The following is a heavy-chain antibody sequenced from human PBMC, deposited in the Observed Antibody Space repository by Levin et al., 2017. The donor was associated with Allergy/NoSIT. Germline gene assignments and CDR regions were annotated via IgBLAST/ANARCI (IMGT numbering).Heavy chain of an antibody. CDR3: AKEGCSDGTCYPGS. J-gene: IGHJ5*02. Sequence: SCTGSEFTFSRYAMSWVRQAPGKGLEWVSVISASGGDTYYADSVKGRFTISRDNSRNTLYLQMNSLRVEDTAVYYCAKEGCSDGTCYPGSWGQGTLVTVSS. CDR1: EFTFSRYA. D-gene: IGHD2-15*01. V-gene: IGHV3-23*01. CDR2: ISASGGDT.